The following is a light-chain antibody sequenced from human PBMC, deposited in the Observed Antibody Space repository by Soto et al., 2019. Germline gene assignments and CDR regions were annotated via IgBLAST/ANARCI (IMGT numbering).Light chain of an antibody. Sequence: QSVLAQPASVSGSPGQSITISCTGTSSDAGGYNYVSWYQQHPGKAPKLMIYDVSNRPSGVSNRFSGSKSGNTASLTISGLQAEDEADYYCSSYTCSSTLHVSGTGTKVTVL. V-gene: IGLV2-14*01. CDR3: SSYTCSSTLHV. CDR1: SSDAGGYNY. CDR2: DVS. J-gene: IGLJ1*01.